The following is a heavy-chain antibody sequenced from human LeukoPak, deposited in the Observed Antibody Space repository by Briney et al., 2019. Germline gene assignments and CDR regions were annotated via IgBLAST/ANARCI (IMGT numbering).Heavy chain of an antibody. D-gene: IGHD2-2*01. CDR2: IYYSGST. CDR3: ARVIVVVPAATPNWFDP. J-gene: IGHJ5*02. Sequence: PSQTLSLTCTVPGGSISRGDYYWSWIRQPPGKGLEWIGYIYYSGSTYYNPSLKSRVTISVDASKNQFSLKLSSVTAADTAVYYCARVIVVVPAATPNWFDPWGQGTLVTVSS. CDR1: GGSISRGDYY. V-gene: IGHV4-30-4*01.